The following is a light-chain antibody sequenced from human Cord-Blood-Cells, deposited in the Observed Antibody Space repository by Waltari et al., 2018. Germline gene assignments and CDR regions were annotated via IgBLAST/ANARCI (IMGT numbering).Light chain of an antibody. Sequence: QSALTQPRSVSGSPGQSVTISCTGTSSDVGGYNYVSWYQQHPGKAPKLMIYDVSKRPSVVPERFAGSKSGTTASLTISGLQAEDEADYYCCSYAGSYTYVFGTGTKVTVL. CDR3: CSYAGSYTYV. CDR1: SSDVGGYNY. CDR2: DVS. J-gene: IGLJ1*01. V-gene: IGLV2-11*01.